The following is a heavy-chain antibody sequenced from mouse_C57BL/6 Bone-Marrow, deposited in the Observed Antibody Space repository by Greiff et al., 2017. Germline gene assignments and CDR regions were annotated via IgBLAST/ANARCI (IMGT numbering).Heavy chain of an antibody. Sequence: QVQLQQSGPGLVAPSPSLSITCTVSGFPLTSYGVSWVRQPPGKGLEWLGVIWGDGSTNYHSALISRLSISKDNSKSQASLELNSLQTADTATYYGAMTAQATSGWFAYWGQGTRVTVSA. CDR3: AMTAQATSGWFAY. CDR2: IWGDGST. D-gene: IGHD3-2*02. J-gene: IGHJ3*01. V-gene: IGHV2-3*01. CDR1: GFPLTSYG.